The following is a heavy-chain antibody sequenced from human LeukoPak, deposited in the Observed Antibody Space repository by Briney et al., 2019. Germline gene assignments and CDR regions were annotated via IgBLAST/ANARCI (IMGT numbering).Heavy chain of an antibody. CDR1: GVTFSSYA. J-gene: IGHJ6*02. Sequence: GGSLRLSCAASGVTFSSYAMHWVRQAPGKGLEWGAVISYDGSNKYYADSVKGRFTISRDNSKNTLYLQMNSLRPEDTAVYYCARVLHYYDTPYYYCGMDVWGRGTTVTVSS. D-gene: IGHD3-22*01. V-gene: IGHV3-30-3*01. CDR3: ARVLHYYDTPYYYCGMDV. CDR2: ISYDGSNK.